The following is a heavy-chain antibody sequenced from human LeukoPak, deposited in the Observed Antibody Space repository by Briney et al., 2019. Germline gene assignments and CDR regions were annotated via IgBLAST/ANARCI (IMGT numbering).Heavy chain of an antibody. J-gene: IGHJ4*02. Sequence: GALRLSCAASGFTFSSYAMHWVRQAPGKGLEWVAVISYDGSNKYYADSVKGRFTISRDNSKNTPYLQMNSLRAEDTAVYYCARDYCTNGVCYDYWGQGTLVTVSS. V-gene: IGHV3-30-3*01. D-gene: IGHD2-8*01. CDR2: ISYDGSNK. CDR1: GFTFSSYA. CDR3: ARDYCTNGVCYDY.